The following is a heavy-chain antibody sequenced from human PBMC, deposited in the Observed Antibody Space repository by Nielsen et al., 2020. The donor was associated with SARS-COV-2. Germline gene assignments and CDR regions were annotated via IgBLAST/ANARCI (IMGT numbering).Heavy chain of an antibody. CDR1: GFTFSSYW. CDR2: INSDGSTT. Sequence: GESLKISCAASGFTFSSYWMHWVRQAVGKGPVWVALINSDGSTTTYADSAKGRFTISRDNAKKTLYLQMNSLRAEDTAVYYCARDSVRYYDSSGYLFDHWGQGTLVTVSS. V-gene: IGHV3-74*03. D-gene: IGHD3-22*01. CDR3: ARDSVRYYDSSGYLFDH. J-gene: IGHJ4*02.